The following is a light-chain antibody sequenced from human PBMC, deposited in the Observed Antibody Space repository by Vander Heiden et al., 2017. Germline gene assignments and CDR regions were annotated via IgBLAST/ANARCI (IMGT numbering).Light chain of an antibody. CDR1: TSNIGSNA. V-gene: IGLV1-44*01. CDR3: AAWDDSLNAHYV. Sequence: QSVLTQPPSASGTPGQRVTISCSGSTSNIGSNAVNWYQQLPGTPPKLLIYTDNQRPSGVPDRFSGSQSGTSASLAISGLQSEDEADYYCAAWDDSLNAHYVFGTGTKVTVL. J-gene: IGLJ1*01. CDR2: TDN.